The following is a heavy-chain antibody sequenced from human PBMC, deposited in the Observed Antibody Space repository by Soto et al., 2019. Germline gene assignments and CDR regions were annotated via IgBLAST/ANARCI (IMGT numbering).Heavy chain of an antibody. D-gene: IGHD2-15*01. CDR2: ISSSSSYI. CDR3: ARDGIVVVAPNGVDY. CDR1: GFTFSSYS. Sequence: GGSLRLSCAASGFTFSSYSMNWVRQAPGKGLEWVSSISSSSSYIYYADSVKGRFTISRGNAKNSLYLQMNSLRAEDTAVYYCARDGIVVVAPNGVDYWGQGTLVTVSS. V-gene: IGHV3-21*01. J-gene: IGHJ4*02.